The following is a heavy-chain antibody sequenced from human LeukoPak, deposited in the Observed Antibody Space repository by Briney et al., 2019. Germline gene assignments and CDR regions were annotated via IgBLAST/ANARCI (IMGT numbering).Heavy chain of an antibody. CDR1: GFAFSSYA. D-gene: IGHD3/OR15-3a*01. CDR3: ARDGLDAFDM. V-gene: IGHV3-23*01. CDR2: TSGSGGNP. J-gene: IGHJ3*02. Sequence: QPGGSLRLSCAASGFAFSSYAMSWVRQAPGKGLEWVSVTSGSGGNPYYADSVKGRFTISRDNAKNSLHLQMNSLRDEDTAVYYCARDGLDAFDMWGQGTMVTVSS.